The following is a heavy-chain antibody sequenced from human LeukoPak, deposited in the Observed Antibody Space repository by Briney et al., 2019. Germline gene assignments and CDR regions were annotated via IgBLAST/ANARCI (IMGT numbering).Heavy chain of an antibody. Sequence: PGGSLRLSCAASGFTFSDYYMTWVRQAPGKGLEWVSYISSSSSTIYYADSVKGRFTISRDNAKNSLYLYMNSLGAEDTAVYYCARGRLRSDYDSSGYYTTPLDYWGQGTLVTVSS. CDR1: GFTFSDYY. D-gene: IGHD3-22*01. CDR2: ISSSSSTI. V-gene: IGHV3-11*01. J-gene: IGHJ4*02. CDR3: ARGRLRSDYDSSGYYTTPLDY.